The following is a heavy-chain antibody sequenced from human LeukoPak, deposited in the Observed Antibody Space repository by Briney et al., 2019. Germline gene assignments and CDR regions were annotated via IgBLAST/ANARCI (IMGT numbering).Heavy chain of an antibody. CDR3: ASALGYCSSTSCYGDYYYYYMDV. J-gene: IGHJ6*03. Sequence: ASVKVSCKASGGTFSSYAISWVRQAPGQGLEWMGGIIPIFGTANYAQKFQGRVTITADKSTSTAYMELSSLRSEDTAVYYCASALGYCSSTSCYGDYYYYYMDVWGKGTTVTVSS. D-gene: IGHD2-2*01. V-gene: IGHV1-69*06. CDR1: GGTFSSYA. CDR2: IIPIFGTA.